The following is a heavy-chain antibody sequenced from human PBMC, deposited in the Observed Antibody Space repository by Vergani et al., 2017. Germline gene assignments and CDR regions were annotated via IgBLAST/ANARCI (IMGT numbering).Heavy chain of an antibody. D-gene: IGHD3-10*01. CDR1: GFTFSSYG. J-gene: IGHJ5*02. V-gene: IGHV3-30*03. CDR3: AREMVRGATGGWFDP. CDR2: ISYDGSNK. Sequence: QVQLVESGGGVVQPGRSLRLSCAASGFTFSSYGMHWVRQAPGMGLEWVAVISYDGSNKYYADSVKGRFTISRDNSKNTLYLQMNSLRAEDTAVYYCAREMVRGATGGWFDPWGQGTLVTVSA.